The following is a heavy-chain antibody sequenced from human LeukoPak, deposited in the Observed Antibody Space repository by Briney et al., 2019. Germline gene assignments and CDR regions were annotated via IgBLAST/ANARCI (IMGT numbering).Heavy chain of an antibody. D-gene: IGHD6-13*01. CDR2: IYYSGST. CDR1: GGSVSSHY. Sequence: SETLCLTCTVSGGSVSSHYWSWIRQSPGKGLEYIGYIYYSGSTNYNPSLKSRVTISVDTSKNPFSLKLSSVTAADTAVYYCARYIAAGNWFDPWGQGTLVTVSS. CDR3: ARYIAAGNWFDP. J-gene: IGHJ5*02. V-gene: IGHV4-59*02.